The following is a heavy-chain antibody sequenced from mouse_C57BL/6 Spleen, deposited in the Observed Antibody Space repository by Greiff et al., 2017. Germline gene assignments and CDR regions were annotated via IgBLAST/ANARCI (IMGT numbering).Heavy chain of an antibody. V-gene: IGHV1-84*01. CDR3: ARFGNYVDYAMDY. Sequence: QVQLKESGPELVKPGASVKISCKASGYTFTDYYINWVKQRPGKGLEWIGWIYPGSGNTKDNEKFKGKATLTVDTSSSTAYMQLSSLTSEDSAVYFCARFGNYVDYAMDYWGQGTSVTVSS. D-gene: IGHD2-1*01. J-gene: IGHJ4*01. CDR1: GYTFTDYY. CDR2: IYPGSGNT.